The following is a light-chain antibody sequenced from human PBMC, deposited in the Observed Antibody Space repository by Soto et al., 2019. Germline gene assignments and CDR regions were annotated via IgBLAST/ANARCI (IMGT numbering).Light chain of an antibody. CDR1: SGYFGTYSL. CDR2: EGH. V-gene: IGLV2-23*01. Sequence: QSVLAQPASVSGSPGQSITISCTGASGYFGTYSLVSWYQQHPGKAPKVVIYEGHKRPSGVPDRFSGSTSVNTASLTISGLQTDDEADYYCCLYVGATTYVFGTGTKLTVL. CDR3: CLYVGATTYV. J-gene: IGLJ1*01.